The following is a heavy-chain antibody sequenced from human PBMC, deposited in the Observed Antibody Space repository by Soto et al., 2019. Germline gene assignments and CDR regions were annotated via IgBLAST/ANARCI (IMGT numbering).Heavy chain of an antibody. Sequence: GGSLRLSCAASGFTFSSYAMSWVRQAPGKGLEWVSAISGSGGSTYYADSVKGRFTISRDNSKNTLYLQMNSLRAEDTAVYYCAKGGTIFGVVTPPENFDYWGHGTLVTVSS. CDR1: GFTFSSYA. CDR3: AKGGTIFGVVTPPENFDY. V-gene: IGHV3-23*01. CDR2: ISGSGGST. D-gene: IGHD3-3*01. J-gene: IGHJ4*01.